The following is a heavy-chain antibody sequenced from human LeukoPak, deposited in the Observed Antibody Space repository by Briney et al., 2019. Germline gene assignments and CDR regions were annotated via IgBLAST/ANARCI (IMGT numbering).Heavy chain of an antibody. CDR2: ISTISGGT. D-gene: IGHD3-22*01. CDR1: NLIFSAYV. CDR3: VNTHDSSSHYSPYDTFDI. Sequence: GGSLRLSCAASNLIFSAYVMNWVRQAPGKGLEWVSSISTISGGTYYADSVKGRFAISRDNSKDTLYLQMSSLSAEDTVLYYGVNTHDSSSHYSPYDTFDIWGQGTMVTVSS. V-gene: IGHV3-23*01. J-gene: IGHJ3*02.